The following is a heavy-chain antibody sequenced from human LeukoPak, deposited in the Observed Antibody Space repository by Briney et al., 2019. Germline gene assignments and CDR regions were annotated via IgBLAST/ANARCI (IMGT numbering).Heavy chain of an antibody. CDR1: GGSISHYF. CDR2: IYYNGNT. J-gene: IGHJ3*02. CDR3: AREEVPHGFDI. V-gene: IGHV4-59*01. Sequence: SETLSLTCSASGGSISHYFWSWIRQPPGQGLEWIGYIYYNGNTNYNPSLKSRVTISLDTSKNQFSLKLSSVTAADTAVYYCAREEVPHGFDIWGQGTMVTVSS.